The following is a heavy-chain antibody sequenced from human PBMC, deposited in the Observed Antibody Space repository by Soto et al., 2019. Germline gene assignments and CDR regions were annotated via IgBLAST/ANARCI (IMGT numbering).Heavy chain of an antibody. D-gene: IGHD5-12*01. V-gene: IGHV1-69*02. J-gene: IGHJ6*03. Sequence: ASVKVSCKASGGTFSSYTISWVRQAPGQGLDWMGRIIPILGIANYAQKLQGRVTITADKSTSTAYMELSSLRSEDTAVYYCARGSGYDVYYYYMDVWGKGTTVTVSS. CDR1: GGTFSSYT. CDR3: ARGSGYDVYYYYMDV. CDR2: IIPILGIA.